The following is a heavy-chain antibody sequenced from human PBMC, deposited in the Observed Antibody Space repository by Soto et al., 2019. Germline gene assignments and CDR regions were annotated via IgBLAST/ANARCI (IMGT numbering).Heavy chain of an antibody. V-gene: IGHV3-7*01. CDR1: GFTFTSYW. J-gene: IGHJ4*02. D-gene: IGHD2-2*01. CDR3: ERVLRVVDY. CDR2: IKQDGSEK. Sequence: EVQLVESGGGLVQPGGSLRLSCAASGFTFTSYWMSWVRQAPGKGLEWVANIKQDGSEKYYVDSVKGRFTISRDNAKNSLYLQMNSLRAQVTAVYYCERVLRVVDYWGQGTLVTVSS.